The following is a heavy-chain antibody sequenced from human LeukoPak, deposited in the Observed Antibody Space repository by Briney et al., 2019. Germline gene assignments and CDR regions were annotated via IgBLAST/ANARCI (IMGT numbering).Heavy chain of an antibody. V-gene: IGHV1-2*02. CDR3: ARDSSYDSSGYYLS. J-gene: IGHJ4*02. CDR1: GYTFTGYY. CDR2: INPNSGGT. D-gene: IGHD3-22*01. Sequence: ASVKVSCKASGYTFTGYYIHWVRQAPGQGLEWMGWINPNSGGTNYAQKLQGRVTMTTDTSTSTAYMELRSLRSDDTAVYYCARDSSYDSSGYYLSWGQGTLVTVSS.